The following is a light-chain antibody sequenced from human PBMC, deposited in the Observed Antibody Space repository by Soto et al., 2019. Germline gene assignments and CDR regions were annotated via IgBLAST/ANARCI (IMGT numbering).Light chain of an antibody. CDR3: QKYNSAPFT. CDR1: QDISNF. J-gene: IGKJ3*01. V-gene: IGKV1-27*01. CDR2: VAS. Sequence: DIQMTQSPSSLSASVGDRVTITCRASQDISNFLVWFQQNPGKVPNLLIYVASTLQSGVPSRFSGSGSGTDFTLTISSMQPEDGATYFCQKYNSAPFTFGPGTTVDIK.